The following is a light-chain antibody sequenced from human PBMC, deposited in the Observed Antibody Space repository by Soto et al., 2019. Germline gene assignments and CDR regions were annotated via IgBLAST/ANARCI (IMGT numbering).Light chain of an antibody. CDR2: SAS. V-gene: IGKV3-15*01. CDR1: QSVFSN. J-gene: IGKJ4*01. Sequence: EIVMTQSPAFLSVSPGERVILSCRASQSVFSNLAWYQQKPGQAPRLLIYSASARVTDIPARFSGSGSGTEFTLTISSLQSEDVAVYYCQQYHNWPPLTFGGGTKVEIK. CDR3: QQYHNWPPLT.